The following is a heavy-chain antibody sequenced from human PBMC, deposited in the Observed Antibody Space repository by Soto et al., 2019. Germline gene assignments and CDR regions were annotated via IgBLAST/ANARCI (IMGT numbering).Heavy chain of an antibody. CDR2: INAGNGNT. V-gene: IGHV1-3*01. D-gene: IGHD2-2*01. CDR1: RYTFTSYA. CDR3: ARAPFSSSFYYIDY. J-gene: IGHJ4*02. Sequence: ASVKVSCKASRYTFTSYAMHWVRQAPGQRLEWMGWINAGNGNTKYSQKFQGRVTITRDTSASTAYMELSSLRSEDTAVYYCARAPFSSSFYYIDYWGQGTLVTVSS.